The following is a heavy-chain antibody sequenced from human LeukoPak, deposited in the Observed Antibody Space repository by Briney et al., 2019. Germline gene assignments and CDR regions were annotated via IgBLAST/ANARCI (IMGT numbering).Heavy chain of an antibody. CDR3: ARDPSNTSGRYTYFDY. J-gene: IGHJ4*02. D-gene: IGHD3-16*02. CDR2: ISAFNGET. Sequence: GASVKVSRKTYGYTFTSHGISWVRQAPGQGLEWMGWISAFNGETHYAQNLQGRVTMTTDTSTSTAYMELRSLRFDDTAVYYCARDPSNTSGRYTYFDYWGQGTLVTVSS. V-gene: IGHV1-18*01. CDR1: GYTFTSHG.